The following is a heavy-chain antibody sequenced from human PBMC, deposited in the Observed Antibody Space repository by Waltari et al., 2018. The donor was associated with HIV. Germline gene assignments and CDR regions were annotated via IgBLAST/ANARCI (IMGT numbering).Heavy chain of an antibody. CDR3: ARRLVGADGFEV. CDR2: VYPADSEI. V-gene: IGHV5-51*03. CDR1: GYSFTSYW. J-gene: IGHJ3*01. D-gene: IGHD1-26*01. Sequence: EVQLVQSGAEMKKPGDSLKISCKASGYSFTSYWIGWVRQMPGRGLEWMGVVYPADSEITYSPSFRGQVTISVDTSISVAYLQWRSLKASDTAIYFCARRLVGADGFEVWGQGTLVTVSS.